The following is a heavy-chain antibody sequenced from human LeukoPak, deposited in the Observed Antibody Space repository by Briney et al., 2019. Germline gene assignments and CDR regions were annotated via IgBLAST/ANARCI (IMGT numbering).Heavy chain of an antibody. Sequence: ASVKVSCKASGYTFTSYYMHWVRQAPGQGLEWMGIINPSGGSTSYAQKFQGRVTMTRDMSTSTVYMELSSLRSEDTAVYYCARVAVAGTAGSPADYWGQGTLVTVSS. J-gene: IGHJ4*02. CDR3: ARVAVAGTAGSPADY. V-gene: IGHV1-46*01. D-gene: IGHD6-19*01. CDR1: GYTFTSYY. CDR2: INPSGGST.